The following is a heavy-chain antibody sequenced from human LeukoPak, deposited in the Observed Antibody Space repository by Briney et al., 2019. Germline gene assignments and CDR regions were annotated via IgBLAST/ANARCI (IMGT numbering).Heavy chain of an antibody. J-gene: IGHJ4*02. CDR1: GFTFSSYA. D-gene: IGHD6-6*01. CDR2: ISYDGSNK. V-gene: IGHV3-30*01. Sequence: GGSLRLSCAASGFTFSSYAMHWVRQAPGKGLEWVAVISYDGSNKYYADSVKGRFTISRDNSKNTLYLQMNSLRAEDTAVYYCARAGIAGRPPDYWGQGTLVTVSS. CDR3: ARAGIAGRPPDY.